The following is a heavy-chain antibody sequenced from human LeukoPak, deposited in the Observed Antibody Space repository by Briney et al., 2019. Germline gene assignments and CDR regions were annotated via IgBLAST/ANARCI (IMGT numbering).Heavy chain of an antibody. D-gene: IGHD2-2*01. J-gene: IGHJ5*02. CDR3: AKSGCSSTSCYLNH. Sequence: GRSLRLSCAASGFDFSVYGMHWARQAPGKGPDWVAVISYDGSDKYYADSVKGRFTISRDNSKNTLYLQMNTLRTEDTAVYYCAKSGCSSTSCYLNHWGPGTLVTVSS. V-gene: IGHV3-30*18. CDR2: ISYDGSDK. CDR1: GFDFSVYG.